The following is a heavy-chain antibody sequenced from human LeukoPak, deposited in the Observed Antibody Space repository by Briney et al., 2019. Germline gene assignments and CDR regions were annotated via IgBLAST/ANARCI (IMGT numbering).Heavy chain of an antibody. J-gene: IGHJ4*02. CDR3: ARDRKVSYYYDSSGYLHY. D-gene: IGHD3-22*01. V-gene: IGHV1-18*01. CDR2: ISAYNGNT. Sequence: ASVKVSCKASGYTFTSYGISWVRQAPGQGLEWMGWISAYNGNTNYAQKLQGRVTMTTDTSTSTAYMELRSLRSDDTAVYYCARDRKVSYYYDSSGYLHYWGQGTLVTVSS. CDR1: GYTFTSYG.